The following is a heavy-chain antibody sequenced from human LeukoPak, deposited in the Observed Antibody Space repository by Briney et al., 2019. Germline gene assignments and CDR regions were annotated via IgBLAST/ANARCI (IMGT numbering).Heavy chain of an antibody. D-gene: IGHD2-21*02. Sequence: PGGSLRLSSAASGFTFSDYYMSWIRQAPGKGLEWVSYISSSGSTIYYADSVKGRFTISRDNAKNSLYLQMNSLRAEDTAVYYYAREMCGGDCKIDYWGQGTLVTVSS. J-gene: IGHJ4*02. CDR3: AREMCGGDCKIDY. CDR2: ISSSGSTI. CDR1: GFTFSDYY. V-gene: IGHV3-11*01.